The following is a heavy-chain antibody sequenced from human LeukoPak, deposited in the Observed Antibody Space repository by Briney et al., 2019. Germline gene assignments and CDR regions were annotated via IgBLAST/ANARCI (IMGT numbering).Heavy chain of an antibody. V-gene: IGHV3-48*01. CDR3: ARGRVGAMYYFDY. Sequence: GGSLRLSCAASEFTFSSYSMNWVRQAPGKGLEWVSYISSSSSTIYYADSVKGRFTISRDNAKNSLYLQMNSLRAEDTAVYYCARGRVGAMYYFDYWGQGTLVTVSS. J-gene: IGHJ4*02. D-gene: IGHD1-26*01. CDR1: EFTFSSYS. CDR2: ISSSSSTI.